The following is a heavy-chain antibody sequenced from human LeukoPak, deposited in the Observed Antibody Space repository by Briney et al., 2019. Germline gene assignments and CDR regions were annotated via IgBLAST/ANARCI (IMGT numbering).Heavy chain of an antibody. V-gene: IGHV4-34*01. CDR1: GGSFSGYY. J-gene: IGHJ5*02. CDR3: ARQQWPSRFDP. CDR2: INHSGST. D-gene: IGHD6-19*01. Sequence: PSETLSLTCAVYGGSFSGYYWSWIRQPPGKGLEWIGEINHSGSTNYNPSLKSRVTISVDTSKNQFSLKLSSVTAADTAVYYCARQQWPSRFDPWGQGTLVTVSS.